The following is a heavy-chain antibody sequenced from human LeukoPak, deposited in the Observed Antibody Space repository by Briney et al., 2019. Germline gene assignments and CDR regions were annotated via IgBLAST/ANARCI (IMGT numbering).Heavy chain of an antibody. CDR1: GFTFSSYI. CDR3: ARSYYDSSGYPHSDLDY. CDR2: ISESSVYI. D-gene: IGHD3-22*01. Sequence: GGSLRLSCAGSGFTFSSYIMNWGRHAPGKGLEWVSSISESSVYINYADSVKGRFTISRDNAKYSLYLQMTSLRAEDTAVYYCARSYYDSSGYPHSDLDYWGQGTLVTVSS. J-gene: IGHJ4*02. V-gene: IGHV3-21*01.